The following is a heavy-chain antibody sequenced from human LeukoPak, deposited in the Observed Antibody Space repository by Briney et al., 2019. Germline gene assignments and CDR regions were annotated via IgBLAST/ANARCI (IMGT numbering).Heavy chain of an antibody. Sequence: SETLSLTCTVSGYSISSGFYWGWIRQPPGKGLEWIGSIYHSGSTYYNPSLKSRITISVDTSKNQFSLRLSSVTAADTAVYYCAREGPYYYDSDGYYYVYFYYYMDVWGKGTTVTVSS. CDR2: IYHSGST. CDR1: GYSISSGFY. J-gene: IGHJ6*03. D-gene: IGHD3-22*01. CDR3: AREGPYYYDSDGYYYVYFYYYMDV. V-gene: IGHV4-38-2*02.